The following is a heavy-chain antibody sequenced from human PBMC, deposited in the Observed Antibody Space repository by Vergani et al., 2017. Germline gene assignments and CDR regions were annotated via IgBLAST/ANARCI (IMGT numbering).Heavy chain of an antibody. D-gene: IGHD5/OR15-5a*01. J-gene: IGHJ4*02. CDR1: GFTFSTLG. V-gene: IGHV3-30*02. Sequence: QVQLVESGGGVVQPGGSLRLSCAASGFTFSTLGMHWVRQAPGKGLEWVAFIRYDGSNKYYADSVKGRFTISRDNSKNTVYVQMSSLRSEDTAVYYCAKERDAREDRLPDYWGQGTLVTVSS. CDR3: AKERDAREDRLPDY. CDR2: IRYDGSNK.